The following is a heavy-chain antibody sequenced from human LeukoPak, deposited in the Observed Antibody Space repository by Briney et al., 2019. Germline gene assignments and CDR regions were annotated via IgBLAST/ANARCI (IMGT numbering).Heavy chain of an antibody. J-gene: IGHJ4*02. V-gene: IGHV3-48*04. CDR3: ARGLLGAPTYF. D-gene: IGHD1-26*01. CDR2: ISSSGSTI. Sequence: GSLRLSCAASGFAFSSYSMNWVRQAPGEGLGWVSYISSSGSTIYYADSVKGRFTISRDNAKNSLYLQMNSLRAEDTAVYYCARGLLGAPTYFWGQGTLVTVSS. CDR1: GFAFSSYS.